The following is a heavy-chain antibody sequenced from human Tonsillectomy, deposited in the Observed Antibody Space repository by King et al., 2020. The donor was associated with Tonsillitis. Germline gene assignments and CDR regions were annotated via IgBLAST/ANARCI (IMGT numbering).Heavy chain of an antibody. CDR1: GYTFTSYY. V-gene: IGHV1-46*01. D-gene: IGHD2-2*01. Sequence: VQLVESGAEVKKPGASVKVSCKASGYTFTSYYMHWVRQAPGQGLEWMGMFNPSGGTTSYAQKFQGRVTMTRDTSTNTVYMELSSLRSEDTAVYYCARDRPCSSASCYGGSWFDPWGQGTLVTVCS. J-gene: IGHJ5*02. CDR2: FNPSGGTT. CDR3: ARDRPCSSASCYGGSWFDP.